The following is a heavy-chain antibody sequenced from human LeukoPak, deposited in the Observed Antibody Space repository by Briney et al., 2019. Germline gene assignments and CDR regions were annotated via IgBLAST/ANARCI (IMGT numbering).Heavy chain of an antibody. CDR3: ARGGPRLGYCSSTSCYSGPGDY. CDR2: ISGSGGST. J-gene: IGHJ4*02. CDR1: GFTFSGYA. D-gene: IGHD2-2*02. V-gene: IGHV3-23*01. Sequence: GGSLRLSCAASGFTFSGYAMSWVRQAPGKGLEWVSAISGSGGSTYYADSVKGRFTISRDNSKNTLYLQMNSLRAEDTAVYYCARGGPRLGYCSSTSCYSGPGDYWGQGTLVTVSS.